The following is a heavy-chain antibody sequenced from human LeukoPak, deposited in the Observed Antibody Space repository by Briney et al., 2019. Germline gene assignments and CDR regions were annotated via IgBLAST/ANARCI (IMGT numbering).Heavy chain of an antibody. J-gene: IGHJ3*02. D-gene: IGHD3-22*01. CDR3: ARGGDSSGSIRSAFDI. CDR1: GFTVSSNY. Sequence: GGSLRLSCAAFGFTVSSNYMSCVRQAPGKGLEWVSVISSSGSTYYADSVKGRFTISRDNSKNTLYLQMNSLRAEDTAVYYCARGGDSSGSIRSAFDIWGQGTMVTVSS. CDR2: ISSSGST. V-gene: IGHV3-53*01.